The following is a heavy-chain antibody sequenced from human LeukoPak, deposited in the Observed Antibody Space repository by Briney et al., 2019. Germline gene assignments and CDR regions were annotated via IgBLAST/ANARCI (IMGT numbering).Heavy chain of an antibody. V-gene: IGHV3-9*01. Sequence: GGSLRLFCAASGFTLYDYAMHWVRQSPGKGLEWVSVIRWNSGSIGYADSVKGRFTIPRDNAKNSLYLQMNSLRAEDTALYYCAKTPDYYDSSGSYFDYWGQGTLVTVSS. CDR3: AKTPDYYDSSGSYFDY. CDR1: GFTLYDYA. CDR2: IRWNSGSI. J-gene: IGHJ4*02. D-gene: IGHD3-22*01.